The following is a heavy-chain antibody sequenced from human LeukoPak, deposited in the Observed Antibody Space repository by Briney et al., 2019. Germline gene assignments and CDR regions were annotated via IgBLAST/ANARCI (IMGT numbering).Heavy chain of an antibody. Sequence: GASVKVSCKASGYTFTGYYMHWVRQAPGQGLEWMGRIIPILGIANYAQKFQGRVTIAADKSTSTAYMELSSLRSEDTAVYYCASWNSVIAAAGIRDYWGQGTLVTVSS. J-gene: IGHJ4*02. D-gene: IGHD6-13*01. V-gene: IGHV1-69*02. CDR3: ASWNSVIAAAGIRDY. CDR2: IIPILGIA. CDR1: GYTFTGYY.